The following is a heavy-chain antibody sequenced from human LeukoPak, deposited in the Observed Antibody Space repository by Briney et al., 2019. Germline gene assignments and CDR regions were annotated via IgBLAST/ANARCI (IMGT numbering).Heavy chain of an antibody. J-gene: IGHJ4*02. D-gene: IGHD2-2*01. CDR1: GFTFSDYY. CDR2: ISSSGSTI. V-gene: IGHV3-11*04. Sequence: KPGGSLRLSCAASGFTFSDYYMSWIRQAPGKGLEWVSYISSSGSTIYYVDSVKGRFTISRDNAKNSLYLQMNSLRAEDTAVYYCARVQDCSSTSCYFGSFDYWGQGTLVTVSS. CDR3: ARVQDCSSTSCYFGSFDY.